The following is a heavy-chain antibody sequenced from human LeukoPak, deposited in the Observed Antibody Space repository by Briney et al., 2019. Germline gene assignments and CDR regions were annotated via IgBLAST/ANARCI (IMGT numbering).Heavy chain of an antibody. V-gene: IGHV3-13*01. CDR3: ARERLGAGYSGIDY. D-gene: IGHD5-24*01. Sequence: GGSLRLSCTASGFTFSSHDMHWVRQATGKGLEWVSGIDTSSVTYYPDYVKGRFTISRANAKNSFYLQMNSLAAGDTAVYYGARERLGAGYSGIDYWGQGVLVTVSS. CDR2: IDTSSVT. J-gene: IGHJ4*02. CDR1: GFTFSSHD.